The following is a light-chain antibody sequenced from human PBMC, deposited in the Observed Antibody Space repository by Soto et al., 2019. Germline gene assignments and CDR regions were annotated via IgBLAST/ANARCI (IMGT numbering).Light chain of an antibody. CDR3: CSYAGSYTHV. V-gene: IGLV2-11*01. CDR1: SSDVGGYNY. CDR2: DVS. J-gene: IGLJ1*01. Sequence: QSALTQPRSVSGSPGQSVTIYCTGNSSDVGGYNYVSWYQQHPGKAPKLMIYDVSKRPSGVPDRFSGSKSGNTASLTISGLQAEDEADYYCCSYAGSYTHVFGTGTKVTVL.